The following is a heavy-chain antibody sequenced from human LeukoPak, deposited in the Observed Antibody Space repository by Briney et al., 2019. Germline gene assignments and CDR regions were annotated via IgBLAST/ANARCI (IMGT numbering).Heavy chain of an antibody. D-gene: IGHD7-27*01. V-gene: IGHV3-23*01. CDR1: GFTFTSYA. Sequence: GGSLRLSCAASGFTFTSYAMSWVHQAPGKGLEWVSALSHSATATYYADSVKGRFTISRDNSKNTLYLQMYSLRAEDTAVYYCAKDTLFWGPTGQFDYWGQGTLVTVSS. CDR3: AKDTLFWGPTGQFDY. J-gene: IGHJ4*02. CDR2: LSHSATAT.